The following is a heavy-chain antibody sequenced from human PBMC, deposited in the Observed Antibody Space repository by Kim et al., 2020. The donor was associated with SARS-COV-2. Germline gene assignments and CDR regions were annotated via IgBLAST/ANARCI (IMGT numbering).Heavy chain of an antibody. J-gene: IGHJ4*02. CDR1: GGSISSYY. Sequence: SETLSLTCTVSGGSISSYYWSWIRQLPGKGLEWIGYIYYSGSTNYNPSLKSRVTISVDTSKNQFSLKLSSVTAADTAVYYCARESEGYSSGWYVDYWGQGTLVTVSS. V-gene: IGHV4-59*01. D-gene: IGHD6-19*01. CDR2: IYYSGST. CDR3: ARESEGYSSGWYVDY.